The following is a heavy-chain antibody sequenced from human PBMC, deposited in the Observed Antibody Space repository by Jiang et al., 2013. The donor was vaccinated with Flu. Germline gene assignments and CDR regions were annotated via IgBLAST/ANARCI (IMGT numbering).Heavy chain of an antibody. CDR3: ARDSDGPYWGTFRSNGFDI. Sequence: SGAEVKKPGASVKVSCKASGYTFASYALHWLRQAPGQRPEWMGWINVARGSTRYSQNFQGRLTITSDTSANSVYMELNSLTSEDTAMYYCARDSDGPYWGTFRSNGFDIWGQGTMVTISS. CDR1: GYTFASYA. CDR2: INVARGST. J-gene: IGHJ3*02. V-gene: IGHV1-3*01. D-gene: IGHD3-16*02.